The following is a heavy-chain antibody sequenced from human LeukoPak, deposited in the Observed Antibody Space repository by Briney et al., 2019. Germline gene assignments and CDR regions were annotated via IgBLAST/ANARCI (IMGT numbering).Heavy chain of an antibody. CDR1: GYTFTSYG. J-gene: IGHJ4*02. CDR3: ARDRYGGFDY. D-gene: IGHD1-14*01. CDR2: INPNSGGT. V-gene: IGHV1-2*02. Sequence: ASVKVSCKASGYTFTSYGISWVRQAPGQGLEWMGWINPNSGGTNYAQKFQGRVTMTRDTSISTAYMELSRLRSDDTAVYYCARDRYGGFDYWGQGTLVTVSS.